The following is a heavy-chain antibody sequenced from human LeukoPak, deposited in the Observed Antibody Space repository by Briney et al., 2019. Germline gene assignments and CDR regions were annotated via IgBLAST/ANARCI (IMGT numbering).Heavy chain of an antibody. CDR2: INDSVTT. D-gene: IGHD3-10*01. V-gene: IGHV4-34*01. CDR1: SEFFSGYY. CDR3: ARLPLGAFGEVLNFDY. Sequence: SETLSLTCGVSSEFFSGYYWGWIRQLPGDGREWIGDINDSVTTKYNPTLKSRVTISIDSSKRQFSLKVKSVTAADTAVYYCARLPLGAFGEVLNFDYWGQGTPVTVSS. J-gene: IGHJ4*02.